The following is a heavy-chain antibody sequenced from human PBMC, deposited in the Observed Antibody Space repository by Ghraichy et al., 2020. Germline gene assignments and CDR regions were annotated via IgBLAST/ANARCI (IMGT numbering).Heavy chain of an antibody. CDR1: GYTFTTYY. CDR3: AKDGREYCSGGACYAH. Sequence: ASVKVSCKTSGYTFTTYYIHWVRQAPGQGLEWMGWINSNSGDTNYAQKFQGRVSMTRDTSISTAYMELSSLRSDDTAVYFCAKDGREYCSGGACYAHWGHGTLVTVSS. CDR2: INSNSGDT. D-gene: IGHD2-15*01. J-gene: IGHJ4*03. V-gene: IGHV1-2*02.